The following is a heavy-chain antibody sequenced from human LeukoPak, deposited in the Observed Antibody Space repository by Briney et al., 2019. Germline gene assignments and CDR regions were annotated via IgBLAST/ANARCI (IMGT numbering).Heavy chain of an antibody. J-gene: IGHJ6*03. D-gene: IGHD2-21*01. V-gene: IGHV4-4*07. CDR3: AGMHTVGYYYYYYMDV. CDR1: GDSISNYY. CDR2: IYTTGST. Sequence: SETLSLTCTVSGDSISNYYWSWIRQSAEKKLEYIGRIYTTGSTNSNPSLESRVTMSLDTSKNQFSLRLSSVTAACTAVYYCAGMHTVGYYYYYYMDVWGKGTPVTVSS.